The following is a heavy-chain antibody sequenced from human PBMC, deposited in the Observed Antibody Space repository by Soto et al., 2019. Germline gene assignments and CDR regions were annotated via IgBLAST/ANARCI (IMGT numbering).Heavy chain of an antibody. J-gene: IGHJ6*02. V-gene: IGHV3-23*01. CDR1: GFTFTTYA. D-gene: IGHD4-4*01. CDR3: ANYYSNYPHKEYYYVMDA. Sequence: HVSESGGGLVRPGGSLRLSCAASGFTFTTYAMSWVRQAPGKGLEWVSSISGSGGSTYYADSVKGRFTVSRDNSKNTLYLQMNSLRAEDTAVYYCANYYSNYPHKEYYYVMDAWGQGTTVAVSS. CDR2: ISGSGGST.